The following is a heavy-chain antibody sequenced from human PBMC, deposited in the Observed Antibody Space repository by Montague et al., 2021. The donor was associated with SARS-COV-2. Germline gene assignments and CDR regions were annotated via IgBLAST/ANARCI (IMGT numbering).Heavy chain of an antibody. J-gene: IGHJ4*02. CDR2: FCYTGYT. D-gene: IGHD2-2*01. V-gene: IGHV4-39*01. CDR1: GASTNSNSYY. Sequence: SETLSLTCAVSGASTNSNSYYWGWIRQPPGKGLDWIGSFCYTGYTCYTLSLKSRVTISGDTSKNQFSLKLTSVTAADTAVYYCARIVGDCSSDSCYAVRWGQGTVVTVSS. CDR3: ARIVGDCSSDSCYAVR.